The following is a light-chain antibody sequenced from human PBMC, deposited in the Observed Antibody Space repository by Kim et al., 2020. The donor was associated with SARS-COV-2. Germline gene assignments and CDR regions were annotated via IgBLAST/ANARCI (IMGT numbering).Light chain of an antibody. CDR2: EVN. Sequence: PGQSVTISCTGTSSDIGYYNSVSWYQQHPGKAPKVLIYEVNKRPSGVPDRVSASKSGNTASLTVSGLQPEDEADYYCSSYADNNLLFGGGTKVTVL. J-gene: IGLJ2*01. V-gene: IGLV2-8*01. CDR1: SSDIGYYNS. CDR3: SSYADNNLL.